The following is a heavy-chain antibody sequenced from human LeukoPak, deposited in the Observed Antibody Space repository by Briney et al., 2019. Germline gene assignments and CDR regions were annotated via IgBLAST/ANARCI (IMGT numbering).Heavy chain of an antibody. D-gene: IGHD5-24*01. CDR2: INPSGGST. Sequence: ASVKVSCKASGYTFTSYYMHWVRQAPGQGLEWMGIINPSGGSTSYAQKFQGRVTMTRDMSTSTDYMELSSLRSEDTAVYYCARMAPRVYMDVWGKGTTVTISS. J-gene: IGHJ6*03. CDR1: GYTFTSYY. V-gene: IGHV1-46*01. CDR3: ARMAPRVYMDV.